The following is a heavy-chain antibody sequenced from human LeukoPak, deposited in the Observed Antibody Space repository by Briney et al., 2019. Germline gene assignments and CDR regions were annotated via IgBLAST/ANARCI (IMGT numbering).Heavy chain of an antibody. J-gene: IGHJ4*02. CDR2: IASDGSST. V-gene: IGHV3-74*01. CDR1: GFTFSSYW. Sequence: GGSLGLSCAASGFTFSSYWMNWVRQAPGKGLVWVSRIASDGSSTTYADSVKGRFSISRDNAKNTLYLQMNSLRVEDTAVYYCARGRPHGNDYWGQGTLVTVSS. D-gene: IGHD4-23*01. CDR3: ARGRPHGNDY.